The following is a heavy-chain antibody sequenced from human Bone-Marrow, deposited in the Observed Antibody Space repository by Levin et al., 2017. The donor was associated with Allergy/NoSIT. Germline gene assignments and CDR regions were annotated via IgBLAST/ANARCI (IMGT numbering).Heavy chain of an antibody. CDR2: IYYNGST. CDR1: GASIRSGAYY. Sequence: SCTVSGASIRSGAYYWSWVRQPPGQGLAWIGYIYYNGSTYFNPSLKSRVSISVDTSKNQFSLKLSSVTAADTADYYCARVLAGFDGSAMAYDYWGRGSLVTVSS. V-gene: IGHV4-31*03. CDR3: ARVLAGFDGSAMAYDY. D-gene: IGHD3-10*01. J-gene: IGHJ4*02.